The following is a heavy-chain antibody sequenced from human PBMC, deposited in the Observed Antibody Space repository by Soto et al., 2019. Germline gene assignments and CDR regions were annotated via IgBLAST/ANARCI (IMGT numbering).Heavy chain of an antibody. CDR2: IWYDGSNK. Sequence: GGSLRLSCAASGFTFSSYGMHWVRQAPGKGLEWVAVIWYDGSNKYYADSVKGRFTISRDNSKNTLYLQMNSLRAEDTAVYYCARDLSGADYDFWSGLDYWGQGTLVTVSS. V-gene: IGHV3-33*01. J-gene: IGHJ4*02. D-gene: IGHD3-3*01. CDR3: ARDLSGADYDFWSGLDY. CDR1: GFTFSSYG.